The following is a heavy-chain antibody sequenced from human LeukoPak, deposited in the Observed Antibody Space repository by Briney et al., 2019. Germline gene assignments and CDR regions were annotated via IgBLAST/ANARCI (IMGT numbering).Heavy chain of an antibody. CDR1: GFTFSSYG. CDR3: ARDGLYGPDDAFDI. CDR2: IWYDGSNK. J-gene: IGHJ3*02. V-gene: IGHV3-33*01. D-gene: IGHD2-8*01. Sequence: GGSLRLSCAASGFTFSSYGMHWVRQAPGKGLEWVAVIWYDGSNKYYADSVKGRFTISRDNSKNTLYLQMNSLRAEDTAVYYCARDGLYGPDDAFDIWGQGTMVTASS.